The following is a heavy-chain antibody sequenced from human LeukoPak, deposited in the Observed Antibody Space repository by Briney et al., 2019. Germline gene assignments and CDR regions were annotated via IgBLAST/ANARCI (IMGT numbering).Heavy chain of an antibody. J-gene: IGHJ4*02. CDR2: INPNSGGT. CDR3: ARGYCSGDCFTLFDY. Sequence: ASVTVSCKASVYTFTGYYMHWVRQAPGQGLEWMGWINPNSGGTNYAQKFQGRVTMTRDTSISTAYMELSSLRSDDTAVYYCARGYCSGDCFTLFDYWGQGTLVTVSS. CDR1: VYTFTGYY. D-gene: IGHD2-21*02. V-gene: IGHV1-2*02.